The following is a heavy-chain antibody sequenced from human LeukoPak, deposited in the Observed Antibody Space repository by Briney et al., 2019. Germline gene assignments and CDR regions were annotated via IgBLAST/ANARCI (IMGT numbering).Heavy chain of an antibody. J-gene: IGHJ4*02. Sequence: PGDSLRLSCAASGFTFSRYRMLWARPAPGKGLEGGAVILYGGSNKYYADSVTGRFTIFRDNSKNTLYLQMNSLRAEDTAVNYCAKDSQFYRGDRGVITDYWGQGSLVTVSS. D-gene: IGHD3-10*01. CDR1: GFTFSRYR. CDR3: AKDSQFYRGDRGVITDY. V-gene: IGHV3-30*05. CDR2: ILYGGSNK.